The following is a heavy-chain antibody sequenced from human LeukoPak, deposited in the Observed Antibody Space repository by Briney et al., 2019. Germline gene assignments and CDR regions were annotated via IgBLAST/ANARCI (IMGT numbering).Heavy chain of an antibody. CDR1: GGSLISGGYY. D-gene: IGHD3-10*01. Sequence: SQTLSLTCTVSGGSLISGGYYWSWIRQHPGKGLERIGYIDYSGSTHYNPSLKSRVITSADTSKNQFSLQLISVTAADTAVYYCARGREGPDFDNWGQGTLVTVSS. CDR3: ARGREGPDFDN. J-gene: IGHJ4*02. V-gene: IGHV4-31*03. CDR2: IDYSGST.